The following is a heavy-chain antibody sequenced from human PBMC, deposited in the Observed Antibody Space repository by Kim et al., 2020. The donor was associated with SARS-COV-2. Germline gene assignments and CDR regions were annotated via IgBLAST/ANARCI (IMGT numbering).Heavy chain of an antibody. CDR1: GGSFSGYY. V-gene: IGHV4-34*01. J-gene: IGHJ2*01. Sequence: SETLSLTCAVYGGSFSGYYWSWIRQPPGKGLEWIGEINHSGSTNYNPSLKSRVTISVDTSKNQFSLKLSSVTAADTAVYYCAREGGVSSSWGPRWYFDLWGRGTLVTVSS. CDR2: INHSGST. CDR3: AREGGVSSSWGPRWYFDL. D-gene: IGHD6-13*01.